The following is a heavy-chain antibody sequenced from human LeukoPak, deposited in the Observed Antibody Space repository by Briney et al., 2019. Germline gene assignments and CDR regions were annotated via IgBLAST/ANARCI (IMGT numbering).Heavy chain of an antibody. D-gene: IGHD3-22*01. V-gene: IGHV4-59*11. CDR1: GGSISRHY. CDR3: ARLYDSSGYTNWLDP. Sequence: SETLSLTCTVSGGSISRHYWSWIRQPPGKGLEWIGYIYYSGSSKYNPSLKSRVTISVDTSKNQFSLKLSSVTAADTAVYYCARLYDSSGYTNWLDPWGQGTLVTVSS. CDR2: IYYSGSS. J-gene: IGHJ5*02.